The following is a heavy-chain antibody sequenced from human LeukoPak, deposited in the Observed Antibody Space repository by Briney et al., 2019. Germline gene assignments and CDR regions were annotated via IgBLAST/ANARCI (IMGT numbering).Heavy chain of an antibody. D-gene: IGHD7-27*01. V-gene: IGHV3-21*01. CDR2: ISSSSSYI. CDR3: ARRGKTQNWDFDY. J-gene: IGHJ4*02. CDR1: GFSFDSYA. Sequence: GGSLRLSCEASGFSFDSYAMSWVRQAPGKGLEWVSSISSSSSYIYYADSVKGRFTISRDNAKNSLYLQMNSLRAEDTAVYYCARRGKTQNWDFDYWGQGTLVTVSS.